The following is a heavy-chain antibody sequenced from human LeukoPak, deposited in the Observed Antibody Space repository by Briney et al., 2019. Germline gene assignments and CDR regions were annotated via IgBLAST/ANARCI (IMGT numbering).Heavy chain of an antibody. D-gene: IGHD6-19*01. CDR1: GFTVSSSY. CDR3: ASGWLVPDFDY. Sequence: GGSLRLSCAASGFTVSSSYMSWVRQAPGKGLEWVAVISYDGSNKYYADSVKGRFTISRDNSKNTLYLQMNSLRAEDTAVYYCASGWLVPDFDYWGQGTLVTVSS. V-gene: IGHV3-30-3*01. J-gene: IGHJ4*02. CDR2: ISYDGSNK.